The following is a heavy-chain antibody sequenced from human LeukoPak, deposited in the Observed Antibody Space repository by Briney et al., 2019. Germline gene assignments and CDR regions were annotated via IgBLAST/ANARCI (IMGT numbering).Heavy chain of an antibody. D-gene: IGHD2-2*02. CDR2: IKQHGSEK. CDR1: GFTFSSYW. Sequence: AGGSLRLSCAASGFTFSSYWMSWVRQAPGKGLEWVANIKQHGSEKYYADSVKGRLTISRDNAKNSLYLQMNSLRAEDTAVYYCASAIPADYFDYWGQGTLVTVSS. V-gene: IGHV3-7*01. J-gene: IGHJ4*02. CDR3: ASAIPADYFDY.